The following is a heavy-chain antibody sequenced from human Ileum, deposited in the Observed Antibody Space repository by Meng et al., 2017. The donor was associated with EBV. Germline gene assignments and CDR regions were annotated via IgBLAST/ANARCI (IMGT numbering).Heavy chain of an antibody. CDR1: GYIFTTSG. V-gene: IGHV1-18*01. CDR3: ARTIYFDYDYPLLAGWFDP. CDR2: ISAYNGDT. J-gene: IGHJ5*02. Sequence: QVPRAQSGAEVKQPGAPVKVSCKVSGYIFTTSGISWVRQAPGQGLEWMGWISAYNGDTNSAEKFQDRVTMTTDTSTSTAYMELRSLRSDDTAVYYCARTIYFDYDYPLLAGWFDPWGQGTLVTVSS. D-gene: IGHD3-9*01.